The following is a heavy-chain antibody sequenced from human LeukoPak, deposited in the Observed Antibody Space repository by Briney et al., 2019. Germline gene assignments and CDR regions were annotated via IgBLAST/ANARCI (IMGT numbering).Heavy chain of an antibody. CDR3: ASLNLQLGRFDY. J-gene: IGHJ4*02. CDR2: IYTSGST. Sequence: RQAPGXGLEWIGYIYTSGSTNYNPSLKRRVTISVDTSKNQFSLKLSSVTAADTAVYYCASLNLQLGRFDYWGQGTLVTVSS. D-gene: IGHD6-13*01. V-gene: IGHV4-4*09.